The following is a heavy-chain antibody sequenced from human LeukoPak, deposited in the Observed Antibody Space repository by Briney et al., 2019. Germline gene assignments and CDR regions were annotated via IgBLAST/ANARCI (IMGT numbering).Heavy chain of an antibody. V-gene: IGHV4-39*01. D-gene: IGHD1-26*01. Sequence: PSETLSLTCAVSGGTITTTDFDWAWSRQPPGQGFEWIATVSSSGKAYYYPSLMSRATISVDTPKNQLSLEVTSVTAAETGLFCCARFKGGTGFDYWGGGILVIVS. CDR3: ARFKGGTGFDY. CDR1: GGTITTTDFD. J-gene: IGHJ4*02. CDR2: VSSSGKA.